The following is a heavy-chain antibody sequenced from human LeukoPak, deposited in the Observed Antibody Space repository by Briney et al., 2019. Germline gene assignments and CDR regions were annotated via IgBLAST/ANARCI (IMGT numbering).Heavy chain of an antibody. J-gene: IGHJ3*02. CDR3: ARVAFRRAGVVPAALGAFDI. CDR1: GGSISSGGYY. V-gene: IGHV4-30-2*01. CDR2: IYHSGST. D-gene: IGHD2-2*01. Sequence: SQTLSLTCTVSGGSISSGGYYWRWIRQPPGKGLEWIGYIYHSGSTYYNPSLKSRVTISVDRSKNQFSLKLSSVTAADTAVYYCARVAFRRAGVVPAALGAFDIWGQGTMVTVSS.